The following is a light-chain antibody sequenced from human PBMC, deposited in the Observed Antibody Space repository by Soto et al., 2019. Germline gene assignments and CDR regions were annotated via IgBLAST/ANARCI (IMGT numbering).Light chain of an antibody. V-gene: IGLV2-14*03. CDR3: SSFTASTTQV. Sequence: QSALTQPASVSGSPRQSITISCTGTSSDVGRYNYVSWYQQHPGKAPKLMIYDVNTRPSGVSNRFSGSKSGNTASLTISGLQAEDEADYYCSSFTASTTQVFGPGTKVTVL. J-gene: IGLJ1*01. CDR2: DVN. CDR1: SSDVGRYNY.